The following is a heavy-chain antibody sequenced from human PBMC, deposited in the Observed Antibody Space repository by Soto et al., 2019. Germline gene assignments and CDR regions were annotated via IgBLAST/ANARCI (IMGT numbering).Heavy chain of an antibody. D-gene: IGHD3-22*01. J-gene: IGHJ3*02. V-gene: IGHV4-30-2*01. CDR1: GGSISSGGYS. Sequence: PSETLSLTCAVSGGSISSGGYSWSWIRQPPGKGLEWIGYIYHSGSTYYNPSLKSRVTISVDRSKNQFSLKLSSVTAADTAVYYCARGGGYYYYDSSGVTDAFDIWGQGTMVTVSS. CDR3: ARGGGYYYYDSSGVTDAFDI. CDR2: IYHSGST.